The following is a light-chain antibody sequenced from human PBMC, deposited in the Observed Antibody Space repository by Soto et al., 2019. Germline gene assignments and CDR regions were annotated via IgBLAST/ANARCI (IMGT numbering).Light chain of an antibody. V-gene: IGKV3-15*01. CDR3: QQYKLWRWT. J-gene: IGKJ1*01. CDR1: QSVNSN. Sequence: EIVMTQSPATLSVSPGERATLSCRASQSVNSNLVWYQQKPGQAPRLLIYRASTRAAGIPGRFSGSGYGTEFTVTVRSLQSEDWAVYYCQQYKLWRWTFGQGNQVEIK. CDR2: RAS.